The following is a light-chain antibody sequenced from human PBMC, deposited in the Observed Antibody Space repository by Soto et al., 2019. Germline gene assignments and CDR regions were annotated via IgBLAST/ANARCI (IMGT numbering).Light chain of an antibody. Sequence: EIVLTQSPATLSLSPGERATLSCRASQSVSNYLAWYQQKPGQAPRLLIYVASNRATGIPGRFSGSGSGTDFTLTISSLDPEDFAVYYCQHRSNWPPYTFGQGTKLEIK. J-gene: IGKJ2*01. CDR1: QSVSNY. V-gene: IGKV3-11*01. CDR2: VAS. CDR3: QHRSNWPPYT.